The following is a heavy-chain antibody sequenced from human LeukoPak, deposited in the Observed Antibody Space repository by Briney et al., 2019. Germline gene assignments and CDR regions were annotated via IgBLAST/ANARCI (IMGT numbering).Heavy chain of an antibody. CDR3: ARAVEQLRGFDP. CDR2: INPNSGGT. J-gene: IGHJ5*02. Sequence: ASVKVSCKASGYTFTGYYMHWVRQAPGQGLEWMGWINPNSGGTNYAQKFQGRVTITRDTAISTAYMQLSRLRSDDTAVYYCARAVEQLRGFDPWGQGTLVTVSS. V-gene: IGHV1-2*02. D-gene: IGHD6-6*01. CDR1: GYTFTGYY.